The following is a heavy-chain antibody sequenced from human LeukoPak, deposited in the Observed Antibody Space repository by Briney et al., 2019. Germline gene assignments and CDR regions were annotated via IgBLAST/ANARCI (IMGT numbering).Heavy chain of an antibody. CDR3: ARVRAAAGRYYYYMDV. D-gene: IGHD6-13*01. J-gene: IGHJ6*03. Sequence: GGSLRLSCAASGFTFSSYWMHWVRQAPGKGPVWVSHINGDGSVTGYADSVKGRFTISRDNAKNSLYLQMNSLRAEDTAVYYCARVRAAAGRYYYYMDVWGKGTTVTVSS. CDR2: INGDGSVT. V-gene: IGHV3-74*01. CDR1: GFTFSSYW.